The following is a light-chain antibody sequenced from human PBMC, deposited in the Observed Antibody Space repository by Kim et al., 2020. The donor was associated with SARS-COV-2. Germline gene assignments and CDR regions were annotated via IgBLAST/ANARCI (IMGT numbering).Light chain of an antibody. CDR3: QKYVNSPNT. J-gene: IGKJ3*01. CDR1: RNSVSNY. Sequence: APVEGSALFSSASRNSVSNYLAWYQQKLGQAPRLVIYGASGMASGIPDRFSGSGSGTDFTLTISRVEPEDFAMYYCQKYVNSPNTFGPGTKVDIK. V-gene: IGKV3-20*01. CDR2: GAS.